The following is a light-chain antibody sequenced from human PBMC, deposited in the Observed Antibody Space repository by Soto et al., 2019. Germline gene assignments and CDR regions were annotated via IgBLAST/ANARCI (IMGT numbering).Light chain of an antibody. CDR1: QSISSY. CDR3: QQSYRSPLT. J-gene: IGKJ4*01. V-gene: IGKV1-39*01. CDR2: AAS. Sequence: DIQMTQSPSSLSASVGDRVTITCRASQSISSYLNWYQQKPGRAPKVLIYAASSLQTWVPSRFSGSGSGTDFTLTISSLQPEDFATYYCQQSYRSPLTFGGGTQVEIK.